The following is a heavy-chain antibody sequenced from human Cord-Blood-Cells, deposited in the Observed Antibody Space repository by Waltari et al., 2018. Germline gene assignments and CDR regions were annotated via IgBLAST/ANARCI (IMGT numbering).Heavy chain of an antibody. J-gene: IGHJ6*02. CDR3: ARVKIYGLYGMDV. CDR2: INPNSGGT. V-gene: IGHV1-2*06. Sequence: QVQLVQSGAEVKKPGASVKVSCKASGYTFTGHYMHWVRQVPGQGLGWMGRINPNSGGTNYAQKFQGRVTMTSVTAIRTAYMELSRLRSDDTAVYYCARVKIYGLYGMDVWGQGTTVTVSS. CDR1: GYTFTGHY. D-gene: IGHD4-17*01.